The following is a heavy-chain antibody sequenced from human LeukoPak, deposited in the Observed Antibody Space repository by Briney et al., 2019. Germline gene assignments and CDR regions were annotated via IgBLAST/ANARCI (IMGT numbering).Heavy chain of an antibody. Sequence: GGSPRLSCAASGFTFSSYAMHWVRQAPGKGLEWVAVISYDGSNKYYADSVKGRFTISRDNSKNTLYLQMNSLRAEDTAVYYCARAWLRYFDWLSPTDYWGQGTLVTVSS. CDR1: GFTFSSYA. CDR3: ARAWLRYFDWLSPTDY. V-gene: IGHV3-30-3*01. D-gene: IGHD3-9*01. CDR2: ISYDGSNK. J-gene: IGHJ4*02.